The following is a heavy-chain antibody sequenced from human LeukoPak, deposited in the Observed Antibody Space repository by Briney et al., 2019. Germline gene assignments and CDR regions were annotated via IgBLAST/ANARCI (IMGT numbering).Heavy chain of an antibody. D-gene: IGHD5-18*01. V-gene: IGHV4-34*01. CDR1: GVSFSGYY. J-gene: IGHJ4*02. CDR2: INHSGST. Sequence: PSETLSLTCAVYGVSFSGYYWSWLRQPPGKGLEWLGEINHSGSTNYNPSLKSRVTISVDTSKNQFSLKLSSVTAADTAVYYCARGRSGYSYGYYFDYWGQGTLVTVSS. CDR3: ARGRSGYSYGYYFDY.